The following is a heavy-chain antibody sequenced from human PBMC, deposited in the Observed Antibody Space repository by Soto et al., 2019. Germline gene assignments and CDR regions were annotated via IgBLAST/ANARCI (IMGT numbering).Heavy chain of an antibody. CDR3: ARRTPAGSWGVDV. CDR1: GFTFSSYA. D-gene: IGHD2-2*01. J-gene: IGHJ6*02. Sequence: GGSLRLSCAGSGFTFSSYAVHWVRQAPGKGLEWVAAISYDGSNKHYTDSVKGRFAISRDNSKNTLYLQMHSLRPEDTAVYYCARRTPAGSWGVDVWGQGTTVTVSS. V-gene: IGHV3-30*09. CDR2: ISYDGSNK.